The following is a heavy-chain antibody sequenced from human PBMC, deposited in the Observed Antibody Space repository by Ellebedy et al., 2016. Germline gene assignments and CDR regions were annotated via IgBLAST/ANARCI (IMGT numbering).Heavy chain of an antibody. CDR2: ISASGAGT. CDR3: AKLSVYDPSGRTDCDY. V-gene: IGHV3-23*01. CDR1: GFTFSSYA. Sequence: GGSLRLSCAASGFTFSSYAMTWVPQAPGKGLDWVSAISASGAGTCYADPVKGRFTISRDNSKNTLYLQLNSLRAEDTAVYYCAKLSVYDPSGRTDCDYWGQGTLVTVSS. J-gene: IGHJ4*02. D-gene: IGHD5/OR15-5a*01.